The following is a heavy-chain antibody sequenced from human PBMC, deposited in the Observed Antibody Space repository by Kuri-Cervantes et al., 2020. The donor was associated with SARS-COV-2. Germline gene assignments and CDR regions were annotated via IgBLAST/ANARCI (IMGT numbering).Heavy chain of an antibody. CDR2: IWYDGSNK. Sequence: GESLKISCAASGFTFSSYGMHWVRQDPDKGLEWVAVIWYDGSNKYYADSVKGRFTISRDNSKNTLYLQMNSLRAEDTAVYYCARVRYSGSYSLDYWGQGTLVTVSS. CDR1: GFTFSSYG. J-gene: IGHJ4*02. D-gene: IGHD1-26*01. CDR3: ARVRYSGSYSLDY. V-gene: IGHV3-33*08.